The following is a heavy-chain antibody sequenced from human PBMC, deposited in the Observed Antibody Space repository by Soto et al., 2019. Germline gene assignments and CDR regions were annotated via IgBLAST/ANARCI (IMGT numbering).Heavy chain of an antibody. V-gene: IGHV3-74*01. CDR2: INDDGTRT. D-gene: IGHD2-2*01. CDR3: IRGPRTSSVGKGAC. Sequence: GGSLRLSCAASGFVFNMYWMHWVRQVPGEGPEWVTRINDDGTRTDYADSAKGRFTISRDNAKDILYLQMNALRVDDTAVYYCIRGPRTSSVGKGACWGQIPPVTFST. CDR1: GFVFNMYW. J-gene: IGHJ4*02.